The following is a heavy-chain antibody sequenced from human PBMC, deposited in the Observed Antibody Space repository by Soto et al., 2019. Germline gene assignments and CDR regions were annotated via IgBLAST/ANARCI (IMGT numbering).Heavy chain of an antibody. J-gene: IGHJ5*02. CDR2: IIPILGIA. D-gene: IGHD4-17*01. V-gene: IGHV1-69*08. Sequence: QVQLVQSGAEVKKPGSSVKVSCKASGGTFSSYTISWVRQAPGQGLEWMGRIIPILGIANYAQKFQGRVTITADKSTSTAYMELSSLRSEDTAVYYCARDRDYGGNSRWFDPWGQGTLVTVSS. CDR3: ARDRDYGGNSRWFDP. CDR1: GGTFSSYT.